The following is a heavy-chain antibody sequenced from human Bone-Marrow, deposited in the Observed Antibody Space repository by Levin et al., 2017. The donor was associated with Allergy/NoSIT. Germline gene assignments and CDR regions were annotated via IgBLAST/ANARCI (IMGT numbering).Heavy chain of an antibody. D-gene: IGHD2-21*02. CDR2: ISERSNYT. J-gene: IGHJ2*01. Sequence: GGSLRLSCAASEFTFSDHYMTWIRQAPGKGLEWVSYISERSNYTNYADSVKGRFTISRDNVKKSLYLQMNSLRAEDTAIYYCTRDKKSDGVTPDWYFDLWGRGTPVTVSS. V-gene: IGHV3-11*06. CDR1: EFTFSDHY. CDR3: TRDKKSDGVTPDWYFDL.